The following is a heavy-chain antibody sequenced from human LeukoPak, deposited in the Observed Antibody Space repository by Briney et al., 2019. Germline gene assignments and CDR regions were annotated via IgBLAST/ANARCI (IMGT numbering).Heavy chain of an antibody. D-gene: IGHD3-22*01. CDR3: ANLYYYDSSGYDAFDI. J-gene: IGHJ3*02. CDR2: KKQDESEK. Sequence: GGSLRLSCAASGFPLSSYWMSWVPQAPGKGLEWVAHKKQDESEKYYVDSVKGRFTISRDNANISLYLQMNSLRAEDTSVCYCANLYYYDSSGYDAFDIWGRGTMVTVSS. V-gene: IGHV3-7*01. CDR1: GFPLSSYW.